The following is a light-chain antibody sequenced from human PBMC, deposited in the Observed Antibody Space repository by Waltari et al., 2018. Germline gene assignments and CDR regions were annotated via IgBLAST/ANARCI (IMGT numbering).Light chain of an antibody. V-gene: IGKV1-39*01. CDR2: AAS. CDR1: QTIGSY. J-gene: IGKJ2*01. Sequence: DIQMTQSPSSLSASVGDRVTITCRASQTIGSYLIWYQHKPGKAPKVLIYAASSLQSGVPSRFSGSGSGTDFTLTISSLQPEDFATYYCRQTYSSPQTFGQGTKLEIK. CDR3: RQTYSSPQT.